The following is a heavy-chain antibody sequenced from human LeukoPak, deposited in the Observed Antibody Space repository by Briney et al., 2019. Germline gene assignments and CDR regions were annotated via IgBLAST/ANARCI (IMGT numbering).Heavy chain of an antibody. D-gene: IGHD3-3*01. Sequence: QPGGSLRLSCEDSGFTFSKYWMHCVRQAPGKGLVWVSRIRSDGGATDYADFVKGRFTISRDNAKSTLYLQMNSLRVEDTALYYCTRDWRNKAFDYWGQGALVTVSS. V-gene: IGHV3-74*01. J-gene: IGHJ4*02. CDR2: IRSDGGAT. CDR1: GFTFSKYW. CDR3: TRDWRNKAFDY.